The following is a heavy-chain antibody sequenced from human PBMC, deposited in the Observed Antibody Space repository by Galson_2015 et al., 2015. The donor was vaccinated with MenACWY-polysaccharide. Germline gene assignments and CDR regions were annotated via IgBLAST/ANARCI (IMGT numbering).Heavy chain of an antibody. CDR1: GFTFSNYS. D-gene: IGHD2-2*01. Sequence: SLRLSCAASGFTFSNYSMNWVRRAPGKGLEWVSYIRRTGPRIYYADSVKGRFTITRDNAKSLLFLQMNSLRADDTAVYYCVRDPHALDFWGQGTLVTVSS. CDR2: IRRTGPRI. J-gene: IGHJ4*02. V-gene: IGHV3-48*01. CDR3: VRDPHALDF.